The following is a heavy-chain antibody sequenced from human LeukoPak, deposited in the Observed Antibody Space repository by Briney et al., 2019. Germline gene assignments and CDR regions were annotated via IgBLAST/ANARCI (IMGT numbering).Heavy chain of an antibody. V-gene: IGHV4-39*01. CDR3: ARRDCSGGSCYFQP. CDR2: IYYSGST. CDR1: GGSVSSSSHY. Sequence: SETLSLTCTVSGGSVSSSSHYWNWIRQPPGKGLEWIGSIYYSGSTNYNPSLQSRVTVSVDTSKNQFSLRLSSVTAADTAMYYCARRDCSGGSCYFQPWGQGTLVTVSS. J-gene: IGHJ1*01. D-gene: IGHD2-15*01.